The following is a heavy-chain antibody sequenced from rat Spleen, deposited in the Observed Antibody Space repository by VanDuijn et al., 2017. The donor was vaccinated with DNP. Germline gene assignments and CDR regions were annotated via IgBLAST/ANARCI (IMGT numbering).Heavy chain of an antibody. Sequence: EVQLVESGGGLVQPGRSLKLSCVASGFTFSHSGMAWVRQAPRKGLEWVATINSVGGTTYYRDSVKGRFTISRDNAQSTLYLQMDSLRSEDTATYYFTTERYYGPNYFDYWGQGVMVTVSS. D-gene: IGHD1-6*01. CDR2: INSVGGTT. CDR3: TTERYYGPNYFDY. CDR1: GFTFSHSG. J-gene: IGHJ2*01. V-gene: IGHV5-27*01.